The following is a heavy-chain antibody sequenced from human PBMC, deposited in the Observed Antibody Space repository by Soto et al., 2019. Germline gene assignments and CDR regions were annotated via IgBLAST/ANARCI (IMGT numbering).Heavy chain of an antibody. CDR2: IYYSGST. CDR3: ASPGVTGTTEDYYGMDV. CDR1: GGSISSSSYY. V-gene: IGHV4-39*01. J-gene: IGHJ6*02. Sequence: SETLSLTCTVSGGSISSSSYYWGWIRQPPGKGLEWIGSIYYSGSTYYNPSLKSRLTISVDTSNNQFSLKLSSVTAADTAVYYCASPGVTGTTEDYYGMDVWGQGTTVTVSS. D-gene: IGHD1-20*01.